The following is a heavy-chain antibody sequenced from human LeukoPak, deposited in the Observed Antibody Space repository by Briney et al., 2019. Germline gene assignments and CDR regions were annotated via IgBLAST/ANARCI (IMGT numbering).Heavy chain of an antibody. CDR1: GFTFSSYA. Sequence: PGRSLRLSCAASGFTFSSYALHWVRQAPGKGLEWVADISYDGSNKYYTESVKGRFTISRDNSKNTLYLQMNSLRAEDTAVYYCARGGYSSGWYASRYNWFDPWGQGTLVTVSS. J-gene: IGHJ5*02. CDR2: ISYDGSNK. CDR3: ARGGYSSGWYASRYNWFDP. D-gene: IGHD6-19*01. V-gene: IGHV3-30*04.